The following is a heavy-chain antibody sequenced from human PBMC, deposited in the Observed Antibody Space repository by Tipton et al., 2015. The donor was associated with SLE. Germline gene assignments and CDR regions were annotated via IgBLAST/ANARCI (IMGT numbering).Heavy chain of an antibody. V-gene: IGHV4-31*03. CDR3: ARARRTTSSHFDY. Sequence: TLSLTCTVSGDSISNGDDYWSWIRQHPGKGLEWIGYIYHTGSTYYNPSLESRLTISIDTSKNQFSLRLTSMTPADTALYYCARARRTTSSHFDYWGQGTLVTVSS. CDR2: IYHTGST. CDR1: GDSISNGDDY. D-gene: IGHD1-14*01. J-gene: IGHJ4*02.